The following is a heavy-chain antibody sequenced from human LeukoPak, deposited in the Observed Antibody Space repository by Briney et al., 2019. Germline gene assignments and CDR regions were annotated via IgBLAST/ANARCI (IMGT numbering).Heavy chain of an antibody. D-gene: IGHD3-22*01. Sequence: ASVKVSCKASGYTFTSYGINWVRQAPGQGLEWMGWISAYNSNTNYAQNLQGRVTMTTDTSTGTAYMELRSLRSDDTAVYYCARLGYYYDSRDAFDIWGQGTMVTVSS. CDR2: ISAYNSNT. CDR1: GYTFTSYG. J-gene: IGHJ3*02. CDR3: ARLGYYYDSRDAFDI. V-gene: IGHV1-18*01.